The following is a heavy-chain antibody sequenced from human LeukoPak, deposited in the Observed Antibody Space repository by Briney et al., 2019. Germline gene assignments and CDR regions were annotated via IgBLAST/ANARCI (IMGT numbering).Heavy chain of an antibody. Sequence: ASVKVSCKASGYTFTSYDINWVRQATGQGLEWMGWMNPNSGNTGYAQKFQGRVTMTRNTSISTAYMELSSLRSEDTAVYYCARGRVGQLWLNYYYYYYMDVWAKGPRSPSP. CDR1: GYTFTSYD. J-gene: IGHJ6*03. D-gene: IGHD5-18*01. CDR3: ARGRVGQLWLNYYYYYYMDV. V-gene: IGHV1-8*01. CDR2: MNPNSGNT.